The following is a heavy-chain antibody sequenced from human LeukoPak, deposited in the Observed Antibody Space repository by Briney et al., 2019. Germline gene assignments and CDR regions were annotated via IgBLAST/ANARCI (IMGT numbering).Heavy chain of an antibody. CDR2: IRGSGGST. D-gene: IGHD6-13*01. V-gene: IGHV3-23*01. J-gene: IGHJ5*02. CDR3: AKDHSIAAAGTLWFDP. CDR1: GFTFSSYA. Sequence: PGGSLRLSCAASGFTFSSYAMSWVRQAPGKGLEWVSAIRGSGGSTYYADSVKGRFTISRDNSKNTLYLQMNSLRAEDTAVYYCAKDHSIAAAGTLWFDPWGQGTLVTVSS.